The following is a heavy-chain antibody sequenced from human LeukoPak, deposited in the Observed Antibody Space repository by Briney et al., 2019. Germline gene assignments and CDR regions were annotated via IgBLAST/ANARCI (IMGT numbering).Heavy chain of an antibody. CDR2: IKEDGTVI. D-gene: IGHD6-6*01. V-gene: IGHV3-7*01. CDR1: GFYFRNYW. J-gene: IGHJ4*02. CDR3: ARIGYSSSSFDH. Sequence: GGSLRLSCAASGFYFRNYWMSWVRQAPGKGLEWVANIKEDGTVIYYVDSVKGRFTISRDNAKNSVYLQMNSLRADDTATYHCARIGYSSSSFDHWGQGTQVTVSS.